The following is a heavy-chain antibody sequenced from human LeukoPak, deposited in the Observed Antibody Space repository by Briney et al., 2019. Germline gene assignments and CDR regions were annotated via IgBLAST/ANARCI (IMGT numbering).Heavy chain of an antibody. V-gene: IGHV3-7*01. CDR3: ASSIAAAGAWNI. CDR1: GLTFSSYW. D-gene: IGHD6-13*01. Sequence: GGSLRLSCAASGLTFSSYWMSWVRQAPGKGLEWVANIKQDGSEKYYVDSVKGRFTISRDNAKNSLYLQMNSLRAEDTAVYYCASSIAAAGAWNIWGQGTMVTVSS. CDR2: IKQDGSEK. J-gene: IGHJ3*02.